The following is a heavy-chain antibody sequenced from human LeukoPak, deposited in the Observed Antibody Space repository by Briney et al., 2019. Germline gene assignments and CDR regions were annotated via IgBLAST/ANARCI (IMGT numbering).Heavy chain of an antibody. Sequence: SETLSLTCTVSGGSISSGGYYWSWVRQHPGTGLEWIGYIYYSGSTYYNPSLKSRVTISVDTSKNQFSLKLSSVTAADTAVYYCAREVSSGGYDAFDIGGQGTMVTVSS. CDR3: AREVSSGGYDAFDI. D-gene: IGHD5-12*01. CDR2: IYYSGST. V-gene: IGHV4-31*03. J-gene: IGHJ3*02. CDR1: GGSISSGGYY.